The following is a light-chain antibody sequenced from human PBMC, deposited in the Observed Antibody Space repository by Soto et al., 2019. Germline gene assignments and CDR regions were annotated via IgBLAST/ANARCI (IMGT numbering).Light chain of an antibody. J-gene: IGLJ1*01. CDR1: SSDVGGYKY. CDR3: SSYTSSSTLV. V-gene: IGLV2-14*01. Sequence: QSVLTQHASVSGSTGQSITISCTGSSSDVGGYKYVSWYQQYPGKAPKLMFYEVSNRPSGVSNRFSGSKSGNTASLTISGLQAEDEADYYCSSYTSSSTLVFGTGTKVTVL. CDR2: EVS.